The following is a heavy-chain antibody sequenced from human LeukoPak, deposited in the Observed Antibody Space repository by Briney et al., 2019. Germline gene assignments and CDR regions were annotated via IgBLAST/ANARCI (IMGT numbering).Heavy chain of an antibody. J-gene: IGHJ5*02. CDR2: MNPNSGNT. CDR1: GYTFTNYD. D-gene: IGHD2-2*02. CDR3: VRDGEGAAISVNYWFDP. V-gene: IGHV1-8*01. Sequence: ASVKVSCKASGYTFTNYDINWVRLATGQGLEWMGWMNPNSGNTGYAQKFQGRVTMTRDTSISTAYMELRGLRSEDTAVYYCVRDGEGAAISVNYWFDPWGQGTLVTVSS.